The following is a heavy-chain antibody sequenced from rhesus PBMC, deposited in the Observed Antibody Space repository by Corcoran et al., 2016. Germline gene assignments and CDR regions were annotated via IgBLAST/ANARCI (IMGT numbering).Heavy chain of an antibody. V-gene: IGHV4-127*01. J-gene: IGHJ4*01. D-gene: IGHD5-42*01. Sequence: QVQLQESCPGLVMPSETLSLPCAVSGSSIRRGNGWRSSRLRPGQGLGRIGYLVGTSGSTNYNRSLKSRVTISKDTSKNQFSLKLSSVTAADTAVYYCARRGVGVQWVQLGFDYWGQGVLVTVSS. CDR2: LVGTSGST. CDR3: ARRGVGVQWVQLGFDY. CDR1: GSSIRRGNG.